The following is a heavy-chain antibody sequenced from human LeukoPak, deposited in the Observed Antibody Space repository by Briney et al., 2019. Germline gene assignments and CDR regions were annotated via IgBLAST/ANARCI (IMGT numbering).Heavy chain of an antibody. Sequence: SVKVSCKASGGTFSSYTISWVRQAPGQGLEWMGRITPILGIANYAQKFQGRVTITADKSTSTAYMELSSLRSEDTAVYYCARVGLVGATLIDYWGQGTLVTVSS. V-gene: IGHV1-69*02. CDR3: ARVGLVGATLIDY. J-gene: IGHJ4*02. CDR2: ITPILGIA. D-gene: IGHD1-26*01. CDR1: GGTFSSYT.